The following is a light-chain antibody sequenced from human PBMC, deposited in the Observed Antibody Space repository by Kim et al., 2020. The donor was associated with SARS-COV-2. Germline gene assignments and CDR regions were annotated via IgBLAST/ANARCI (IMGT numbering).Light chain of an antibody. Sequence: ELTQPTSVSAPPGQRLTISCSGGSSNIGSNFVAWYHQVPGTAPKLLIYDNDKRPSGIPERMSGSKSATSATLGISDLQAGDEGDYYCATWDSSLSYVVFGGGTQLTVL. V-gene: IGLV1-51*01. J-gene: IGLJ2*01. CDR3: ATWDSSLSYVV. CDR2: DND. CDR1: SSNIGSNF.